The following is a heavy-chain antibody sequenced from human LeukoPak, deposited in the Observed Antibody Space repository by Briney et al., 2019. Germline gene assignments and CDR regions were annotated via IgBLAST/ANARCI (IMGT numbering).Heavy chain of an antibody. V-gene: IGHV3-21*01. D-gene: IGHD3-9*01. CDR2: ISSSSSYI. Sequence: GGSLRLSCAASGFTFCSYSMNWVRQAPGKGLEWVASISSSSSYIHYADSVKGRFTISRDNAKSSLYLQMNRLRAEDTAVYYCAREWEYYDILTGTTASFDYWGQGTLVTVSS. CDR1: GFTFCSYS. CDR3: AREWEYYDILTGTTASFDY. J-gene: IGHJ4*02.